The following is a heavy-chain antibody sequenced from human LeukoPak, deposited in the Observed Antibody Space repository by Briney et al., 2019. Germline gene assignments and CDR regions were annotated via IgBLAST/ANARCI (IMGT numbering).Heavy chain of an antibody. CDR2: VYYRGST. CDR3: ARVAYYYDTATYYNPAHLDF. CDR1: GGSMSNYY. Sequence: PSETLSLTCTVSGGSMSNYYWTWIRQPPGKGLEWLGYVYYRGSTNYNPSLKSRVTISVDTSENQFSLKLSSVTAADTAVYYCARVAYYYDTATYYNPAHLDFWGQGARVTVSS. J-gene: IGHJ4*02. V-gene: IGHV4-59*01. D-gene: IGHD3-10*01.